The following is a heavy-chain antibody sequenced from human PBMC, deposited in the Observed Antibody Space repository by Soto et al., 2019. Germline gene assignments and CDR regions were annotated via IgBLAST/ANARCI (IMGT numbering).Heavy chain of an antibody. CDR1: GFTCSSYA. D-gene: IGHD5-12*01. CDR3: AKGPYSGYDSYWYFPL. CDR2: ISGSGGTT. J-gene: IGHJ2*01. Sequence: GGSLRLSCAASGFTCSSYAMSGVRQTPGKGLEWGSGISGSGGTTYYADSVKGRFTISRDDSKKPLYLQMNSLRADDTAVYYCAKGPYSGYDSYWYFPLWGRGTLVTVSS. V-gene: IGHV3-23*01.